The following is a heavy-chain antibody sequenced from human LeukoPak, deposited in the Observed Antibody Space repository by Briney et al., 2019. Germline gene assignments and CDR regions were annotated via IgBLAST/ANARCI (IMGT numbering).Heavy chain of an antibody. D-gene: IGHD2-2*01. CDR2: SNAGNGNT. V-gene: IGHV1-3*02. CDR1: GYTFTSYA. Sequence: ASVKVSCKASGYTFTSYAMHWVRQAPGQRLEWMGWSNAGNGNTKYSQEFQGRVTITRDTSASTAYMELRSLRSDDTAVYYCARTDGRYCSSTSCYGAPYFDYWGQGTLVTVSS. CDR3: ARTDGRYCSSTSCYGAPYFDY. J-gene: IGHJ4*02.